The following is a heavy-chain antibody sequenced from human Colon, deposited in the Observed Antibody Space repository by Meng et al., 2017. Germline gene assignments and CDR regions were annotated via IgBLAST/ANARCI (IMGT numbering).Heavy chain of an antibody. J-gene: IGHJ4*02. CDR1: GFTFRNFG. Sequence: QVKLVESGGGAVQPGKSLIVSCKASGFTFRNFGMHWVRQAPGRGLEWVSYITYDGSKTEYVDSVRGRFTISRDNSDSTLFLQMSRLTHDDTALYFCAKKMIGGWDAIDSWGQGTLVTVSS. CDR2: ITYDGSKT. V-gene: IGHV3-30*18. D-gene: IGHD3-10*02. CDR3: AKKMIGGWDAIDS.